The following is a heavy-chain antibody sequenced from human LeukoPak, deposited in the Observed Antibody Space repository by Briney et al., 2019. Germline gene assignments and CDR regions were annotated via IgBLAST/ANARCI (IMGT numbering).Heavy chain of an antibody. J-gene: IGHJ3*01. Sequence: GGSLRLSCAASGFTFSDYYMSWIRQAPGKGLEWVSHISTRSSSTNHADSVKGRFTISRDNAKRSLYLQMNRLRAEDTAVYYCARDLYSSRRNAFDLWGQGTMVTVSS. CDR3: ARDLYSSRRNAFDL. CDR2: ISTRSSST. D-gene: IGHD6-19*01. V-gene: IGHV3-11*05. CDR1: GFTFSDYY.